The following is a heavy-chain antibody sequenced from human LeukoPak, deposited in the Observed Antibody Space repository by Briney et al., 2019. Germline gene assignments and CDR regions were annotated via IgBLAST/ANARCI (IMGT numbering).Heavy chain of an antibody. CDR2: IGDSGATT. Sequence: GGSLRLSCAASGFTLSSYAMTWVRQAPGKGLEWVSDIGDSGATTYYADSVKGRFTISRDNSKNTLYLQMSSLRAEDTAVYFCASFHYYGSGAYYLSHWGQGTLVTVSS. CDR1: GFTLSSYA. CDR3: ASFHYYGSGAYYLSH. D-gene: IGHD3-10*01. J-gene: IGHJ4*02. V-gene: IGHV3-23*01.